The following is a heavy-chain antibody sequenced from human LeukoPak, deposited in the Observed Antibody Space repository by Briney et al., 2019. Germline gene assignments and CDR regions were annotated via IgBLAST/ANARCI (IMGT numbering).Heavy chain of an antibody. CDR3: ARGSGFLEWLSNWFDP. V-gene: IGHV3-74*01. J-gene: IGHJ5*02. D-gene: IGHD3-3*01. CDR1: GFTFSSYW. CDR2: INSDGSST. Sequence: GGSLRLSCAASGFTFSSYWMHWVRQAPGKGLVWVSRINSDGSSTSYADSVKGRFTISRDNAKNTLYLQMNSLRAEDTAVYYCARGSGFLEWLSNWFDPWGQGTLVTVSS.